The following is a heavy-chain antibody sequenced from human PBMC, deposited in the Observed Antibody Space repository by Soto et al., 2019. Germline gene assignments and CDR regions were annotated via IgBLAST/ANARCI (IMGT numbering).Heavy chain of an antibody. CDR1: GFTFSDAW. Sequence: GGSLSLSCAASGFTFSDAWMTWVRQGQAKGLEWVGRGRIKTNGGTTDYAAPVKGRFTISRDDSKNTLYLQMNSLTTEHTAVFYCTTPYGSGPWGQGTLVTVSS. CDR3: TTPYGSGP. J-gene: IGHJ5*02. CDR2: GRIKTNGGTT. V-gene: IGHV3-15*01. D-gene: IGHD3-10*01.